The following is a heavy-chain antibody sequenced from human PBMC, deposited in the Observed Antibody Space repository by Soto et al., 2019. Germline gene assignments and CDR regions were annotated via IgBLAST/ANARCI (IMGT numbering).Heavy chain of an antibody. CDR3: ARDIPKITIFGVVIENWFYP. J-gene: IGHJ5*02. V-gene: IGHV3-48*03. CDR1: GFTFSSYE. CDR2: ISSSGSTI. Sequence: GGSLRLSCAASGFTFSSYEMNWVRQAPGKGLEWVSYISSSGSTIYYADSVKGRFTNSRDNAKTSLYLQMNSLRPQDTAVYYCARDIPKITIFGVVIENWFYPWGQGTLVTVSS. D-gene: IGHD3-3*01.